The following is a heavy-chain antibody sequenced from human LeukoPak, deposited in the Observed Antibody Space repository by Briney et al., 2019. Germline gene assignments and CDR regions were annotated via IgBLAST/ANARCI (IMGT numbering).Heavy chain of an antibody. CDR2: IHYSGST. V-gene: IGHV4-59*01. D-gene: IGHD5-18*01. Sequence: SETLSLTCTVSGGSISRYYWSWIRQPPGNILEWIGYIHYSGSTNYNPSLKSRVTMSLDTSDNQFSLKLSSVTAADTAVYYCATGYSSGQRLDYWGQGTLVTVSS. J-gene: IGHJ4*02. CDR1: GGSISRYY. CDR3: ATGYSSGQRLDY.